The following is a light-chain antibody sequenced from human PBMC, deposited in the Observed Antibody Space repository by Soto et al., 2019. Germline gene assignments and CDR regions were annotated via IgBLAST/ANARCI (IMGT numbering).Light chain of an antibody. CDR3: AAWDDSLSGPV. CDR2: RNI. CDR1: GSNIGSNA. V-gene: IGLV1-47*01. Sequence: QLVLTQPPSASGTPGQRVTISCSGSGSNIGSNAVCWYQQLPGTAPKLLIFRNIQRPSGVPDRFSGSKSGTSASLAISGLRSEDEGDYYCAAWDDSLSGPVFGGGTKVTVL. J-gene: IGLJ2*01.